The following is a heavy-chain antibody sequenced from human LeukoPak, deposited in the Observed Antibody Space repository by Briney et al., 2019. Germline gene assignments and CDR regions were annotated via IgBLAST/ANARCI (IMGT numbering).Heavy chain of an antibody. CDR2: ISAYNGNT. D-gene: IGHD6-19*01. V-gene: IGHV1-18*01. J-gene: IGHJ4*02. CDR1: GYTFTSYG. Sequence: ALVKVSCKASGYTFTSYGISWVRQAPGQGLEWIGWISAYNGNTNYAQKLQGRATMTTDTSTSTAYMELRSLRSDDTAVYYCARDRSSSGWSDYFDYWGQGTLVTVSS. CDR3: ARDRSSSGWSDYFDY.